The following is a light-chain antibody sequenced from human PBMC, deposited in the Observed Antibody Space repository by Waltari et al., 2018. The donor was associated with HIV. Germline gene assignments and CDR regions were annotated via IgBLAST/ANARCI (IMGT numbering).Light chain of an antibody. CDR3: QYFGT. CDR2: GAS. Sequence: IVMPQSPATLSVSPGARVTLYCRASQHVKTFLAWYQQKPGQAPRLLIYGASTRATGIPARFSGSGSGTDFTLTISSLQSEDFAVYYCQYFGTFGQGTKVEIK. V-gene: IGKV3-15*01. CDR1: QHVKTF. J-gene: IGKJ1*01.